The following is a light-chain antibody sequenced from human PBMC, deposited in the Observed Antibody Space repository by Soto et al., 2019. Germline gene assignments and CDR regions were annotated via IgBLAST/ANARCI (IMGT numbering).Light chain of an antibody. V-gene: IGLV1-40*01. J-gene: IGLJ2*01. CDR3: QSYDSSLREV. CDR2: DNS. Sequence: QSVLTQPPSVSGAPGQRVTISCTGSSSNIGAGYDVHWYQQLPGTAPKLLIYDNSNRPSGVPDRFSGSKSGTAASLAITGLQAEDEADYYSQSYDSSLREVFGGGTKLTVL. CDR1: SSNIGAGYD.